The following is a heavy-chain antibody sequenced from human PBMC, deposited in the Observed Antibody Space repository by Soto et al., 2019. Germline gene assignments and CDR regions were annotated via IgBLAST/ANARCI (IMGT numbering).Heavy chain of an antibody. V-gene: IGHV1-18*01. J-gene: IGHJ5*02. Sequence: SVEVCSKASRDTFTSYAISWVRQSPGQGLEWMGWISAYNGNTNYAQKLQGRVTMTTDTSTSTAYMELRSLRSDDTALYYCARDPVGPAWFDPWGQGTLVTVSS. CDR3: ARDPVGPAWFDP. CDR2: ISAYNGNT. CDR1: RDTFTSYA. D-gene: IGHD1-26*01.